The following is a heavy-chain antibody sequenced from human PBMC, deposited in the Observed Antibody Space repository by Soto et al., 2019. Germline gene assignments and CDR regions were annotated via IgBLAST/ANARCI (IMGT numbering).Heavy chain of an antibody. Sequence: GGSLRLSCAASGFNVNSDYMNWVRQTTGKWLEWVASIYSGETTYYADSVRGRFTISSDKSKNTLYFQLSSLRIEDTAVYYCPPDGRALGSLSLFEYSRQGVLVTVSS. CDR2: IYSGETT. CDR3: PPDGRALGSLSLFEY. D-gene: IGHD1-26*01. V-gene: IGHV3-53*01. J-gene: IGHJ4*02. CDR1: GFNVNSDY.